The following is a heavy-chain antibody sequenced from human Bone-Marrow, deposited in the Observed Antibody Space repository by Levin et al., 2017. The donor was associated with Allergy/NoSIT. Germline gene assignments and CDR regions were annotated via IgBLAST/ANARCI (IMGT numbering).Heavy chain of an antibody. CDR3: ARRRGYYGSGSYYLYYYYYGMDV. V-gene: IGHV4-34*01. Sequence: ESLKISCAVYGGSFSGYYWSWIRQPPGKGLEWIGEINHSGSTNYNPSLKSRVTISVDTSKNQFSLKLSSVTAADTAVYYCARRRGYYGSGSYYLYYYYYGMDVWGQGTTVTVSS. D-gene: IGHD3-10*01. J-gene: IGHJ6*02. CDR2: INHSGST. CDR1: GGSFSGYY.